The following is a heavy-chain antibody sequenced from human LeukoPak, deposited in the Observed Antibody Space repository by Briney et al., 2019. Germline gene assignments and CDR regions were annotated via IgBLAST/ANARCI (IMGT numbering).Heavy chain of an antibody. CDR3: ARPDTWTTEWKYFQH. J-gene: IGHJ1*01. Sequence: EGSLRLSCAASGFTFSSYSMNWVRQAPGKGLEWVSSISSSSYIYYADSVKGRFTISRDNAKNSLYLQMNSLRAEDTAVYYCARPDTWTTEWKYFQHWGQGTLVTVSS. CDR2: ISSSSYI. V-gene: IGHV3-21*01. CDR1: GFTFSSYS. D-gene: IGHD4-17*01.